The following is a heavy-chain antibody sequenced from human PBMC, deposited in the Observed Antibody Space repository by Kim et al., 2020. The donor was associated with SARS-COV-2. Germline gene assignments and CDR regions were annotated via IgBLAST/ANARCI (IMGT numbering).Heavy chain of an antibody. V-gene: IGHV3-21*01. Sequence: GGSLRPSCAASGFTFSSYSMNWVRQAPGKGLEWVSSISSSSSYIYYADSVKGRFTISRDNAKNSLYLQMNSLRAEDTAVYYCARVGQLVRGDYYYGMDVWGQGTTVTVSS. CDR1: GFTFSSYS. J-gene: IGHJ6*02. CDR2: ISSSSSYI. D-gene: IGHD6-13*01. CDR3: ARVGQLVRGDYYYGMDV.